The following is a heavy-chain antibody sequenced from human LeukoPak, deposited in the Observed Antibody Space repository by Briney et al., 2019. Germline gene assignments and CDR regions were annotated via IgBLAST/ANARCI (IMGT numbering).Heavy chain of an antibody. J-gene: IGHJ4*02. V-gene: IGHV3-30*03. CDR1: GFTFSSYG. D-gene: IGHD2-15*01. CDR2: ISYDGSNK. CDR3: ARDSDIHCSGGRCTNFDY. Sequence: GGSLRLSCAASGFTFSSYGMHWVRQAPGKGLEWVAVISYDGSNKYYADSVKGRFTISRDNSKNTLYLQMNSLRAEDTAVHYCARDSDIHCSGGRCTNFDYWGQGTLVTVSS.